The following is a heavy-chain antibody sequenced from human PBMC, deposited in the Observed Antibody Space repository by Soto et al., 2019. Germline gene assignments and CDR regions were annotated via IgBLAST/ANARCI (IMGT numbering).Heavy chain of an antibody. Sequence: SETLSLTCAVYGGSFSGYHWSWIRQPPGKGLEWIGEINHSGSTNYNPSLKSRVTISVDTSKNQFSLKLSSVTAADTAVYYCARVGYRSSTSHYYYYYGMDVWGQGTTVTVSS. CDR3: ARVGYRSSTSHYYYYYGMDV. D-gene: IGHD2-2*01. V-gene: IGHV4-34*01. J-gene: IGHJ6*02. CDR1: GGSFSGYH. CDR2: INHSGST.